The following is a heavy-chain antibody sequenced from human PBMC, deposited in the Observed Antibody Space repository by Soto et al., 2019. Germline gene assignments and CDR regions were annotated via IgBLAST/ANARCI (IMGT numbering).Heavy chain of an antibody. CDR2: TYYNGDT. Sequence: YQTRRLTCTRSHGSFRRADYYWISIRHPLGKGPEWIGYTYYNGDTKYNPALKSRVTMSVDTSKNKLSLRLSSVTAADTVVHFAARGAAYIDCLRNLDFWGR. CDR1: HGSFRRADYY. D-gene: IGHD2-21*01. V-gene: IGHV4-30-4*01. CDR3: ARGAAYIDCLRNLDF. J-gene: IGHJ2*01.